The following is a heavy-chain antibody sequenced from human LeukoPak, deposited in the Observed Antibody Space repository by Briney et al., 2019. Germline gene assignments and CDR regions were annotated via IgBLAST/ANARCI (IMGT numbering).Heavy chain of an antibody. J-gene: IGHJ6*03. CDR2: IDWDDDK. Sequence: SGPALVKPTQTLTLTCTFSGFSLSTSGMRVSWIRQPPGKALEWLARIDWDDDKFYSTSLKTRLTISKDISKNQVVLTMTSMDPVDTATYYCARTSGIAYYMDVWGKGTTVTVSS. V-gene: IGHV2-70*04. CDR3: ARTSGIAYYMDV. CDR1: GFSLSTSGMR. D-gene: IGHD3-10*01.